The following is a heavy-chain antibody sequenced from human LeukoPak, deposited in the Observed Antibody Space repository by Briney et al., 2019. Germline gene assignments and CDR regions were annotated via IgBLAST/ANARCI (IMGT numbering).Heavy chain of an antibody. CDR1: GYTFTSYY. Sequence: GASVKVSCKASGYTFTSYYMHWVRQAPGQGLEWMGIINPSGGSTSYAQKFQGRVTMTRDTSISTAYMELSRLRSDDTAVYYCARGDDILTGYYYYYYMDVWGKGTTVTVSS. J-gene: IGHJ6*03. V-gene: IGHV1-46*01. CDR3: ARGDDILTGYYYYYYMDV. CDR2: INPSGGST. D-gene: IGHD3-9*01.